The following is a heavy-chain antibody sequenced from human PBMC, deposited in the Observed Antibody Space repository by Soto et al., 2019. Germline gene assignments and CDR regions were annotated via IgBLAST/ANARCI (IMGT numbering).Heavy chain of an antibody. V-gene: IGHV3-33*01. CDR3: GRDVDTTSYLNRFYP. CDR1: GFSLSGYG. CDR2: IWYDGSTK. D-gene: IGHD5-18*01. J-gene: IGHJ5*02. Sequence: QVQLVESGGGVVQPGRSLRLSCEVSGFSLSGYGVHWVRQAPGKGLEWVAIIWYDGSTKNYADSVKGRFTISRDSSKIMVYQQMDSQNVEGTAVYHCGRDVDTTSYLNRFYPWGQVDLVTVTS.